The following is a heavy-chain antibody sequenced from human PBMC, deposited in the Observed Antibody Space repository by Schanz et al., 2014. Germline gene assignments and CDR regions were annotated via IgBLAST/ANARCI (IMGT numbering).Heavy chain of an antibody. CDR2: ISGTGGDDT. D-gene: IGHD3-22*01. V-gene: IGHV3-23*01. Sequence: DVHLLESGGGLVQPGGSLRLSCAASGFSFSTYWMSWVRQAPGKGLLWVSSISGTGGDDTYYADSVKGRFTISRDNSKNTLFLQMNSLRVEDSAIYYCAKDISDTSGKDDYWGQGTLVTVSS. J-gene: IGHJ4*02. CDR1: GFSFSTYW. CDR3: AKDISDTSGKDDY.